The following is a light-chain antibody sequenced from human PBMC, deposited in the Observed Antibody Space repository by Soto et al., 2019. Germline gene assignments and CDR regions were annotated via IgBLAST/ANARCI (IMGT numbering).Light chain of an antibody. V-gene: IGKV1-5*03. Sequence: DIQMTQSPSTLSASVGDRVTITCRASQSISSWLAWYQQKPGKAPKLLIYKASSLESGVPSRFGGSGSGTEFTLTISSLQPDDFATDYCQQYNSYAIAFGQGTRLEIK. J-gene: IGKJ5*01. CDR3: QQYNSYAIA. CDR2: KAS. CDR1: QSISSW.